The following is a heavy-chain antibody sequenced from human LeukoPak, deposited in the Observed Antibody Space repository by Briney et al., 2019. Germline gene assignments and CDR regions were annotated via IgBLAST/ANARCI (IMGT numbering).Heavy chain of an antibody. V-gene: IGHV5-10-1*01. CDR1: GYSFPSNW. J-gene: IGHJ4*02. Sequence: GESLKISCKGSGYSFPSNWIGWVRQMPGKGLEWMGRIDPSDSYTNCSPSFQGHVTISADKSISTAYLQWSSLKASDTAMYYCARLRSPGYGSGSSDYWGQGTLVTVSS. CDR3: ARLRSPGYGSGSSDY. CDR2: IDPSDSYT. D-gene: IGHD3-10*01.